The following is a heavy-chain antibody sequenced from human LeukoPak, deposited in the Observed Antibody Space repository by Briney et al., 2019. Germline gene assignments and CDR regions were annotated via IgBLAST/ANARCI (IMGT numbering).Heavy chain of an antibody. CDR1: GFTFSDYY. CDR2: ISSSSSYT. D-gene: IGHD2-2*01. J-gene: IGHJ6*02. V-gene: IGHV3-11*05. Sequence: GSLRLSCAASGFTFSDYYMSWIRQAPGKGLEWVSYISSSSSYTNYADSVKGRFTISRDNAKNSLYLQMNSLRAEDTAVYYCARAHQLPLYYYYYGMDVWGQGTTVTVSS. CDR3: ARAHQLPLYYYYYGMDV.